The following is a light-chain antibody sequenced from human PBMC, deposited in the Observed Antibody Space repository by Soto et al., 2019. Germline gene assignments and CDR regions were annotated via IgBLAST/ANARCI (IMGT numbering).Light chain of an antibody. CDR2: GVS. V-gene: IGKV3-20*01. Sequence: EIVLTQSPGTLSLSPGERATLPCRASQSVSSNYLAWYQQIPGQAPRLLIYGVSSRAAGIPDRFSGSGSGTDFTLTINRLEPEDFAVYYCQQYHNTPITFGQGTRLEI. J-gene: IGKJ5*01. CDR1: QSVSSNY. CDR3: QQYHNTPIT.